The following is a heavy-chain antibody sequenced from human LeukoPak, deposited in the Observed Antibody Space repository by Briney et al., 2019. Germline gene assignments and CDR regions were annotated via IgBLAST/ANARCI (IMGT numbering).Heavy chain of an antibody. V-gene: IGHV4-34*01. J-gene: IGHJ4*02. CDR2: INHSGST. CDR3: ASANYDFWSGYFAHAGYYFDY. Sequence: PSETLSLTCAVYGGSFSGYYWSWIRQPPGKGLEWIGEINHSGSTNYNPSLKSRVTISVDTSKNQFSLKLSSVTAADTAVYYCASANYDFWSGYFAHAGYYFDYWGQGTLVTVSS. D-gene: IGHD3-3*01. CDR1: GGSFSGYY.